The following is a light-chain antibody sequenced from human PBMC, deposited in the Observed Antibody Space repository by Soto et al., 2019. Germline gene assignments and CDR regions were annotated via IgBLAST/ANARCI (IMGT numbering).Light chain of an antibody. Sequence: IVMTQSPATLSLSPGDRVTITCRASQSVDSRLAWYQQKPGQAPRLLIYDASIRATDIPARFSVSGSGTDFTLTISRLEPEDVALYYCQHRANWPLTFGGGTKVDIK. CDR1: QSVDSR. CDR2: DAS. J-gene: IGKJ4*01. CDR3: QHRANWPLT. V-gene: IGKV3-11*01.